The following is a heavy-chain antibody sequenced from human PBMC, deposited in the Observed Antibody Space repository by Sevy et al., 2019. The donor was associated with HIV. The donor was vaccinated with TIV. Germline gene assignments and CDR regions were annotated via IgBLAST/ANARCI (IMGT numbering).Heavy chain of an antibody. J-gene: IGHJ4*02. Sequence: GGSLRLSCAASGFTFSSYGMHWVRQAPGKGLEWVAVIWYDGSNKYYADSVKGRFTISRDNSKNKLYLKMNSLRAEDTAVYYCAMNYYDSSGSSFFFDYWGQGTLVTVSS. CDR3: AMNYYDSSGSSFFFDY. D-gene: IGHD3-22*01. CDR2: IWYDGSNK. CDR1: GFTFSSYG. V-gene: IGHV3-33*01.